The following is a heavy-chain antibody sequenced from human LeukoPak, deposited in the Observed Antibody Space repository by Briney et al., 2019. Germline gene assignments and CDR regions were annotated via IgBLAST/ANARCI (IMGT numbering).Heavy chain of an antibody. J-gene: IGHJ4*02. CDR1: GGSFSGYY. Sequence: PSETLSLTCAVYGGSFSGYYWNWIRRPPGKGLEWIGEINHSGNTNYNPSLKSRVTISLDTSKNQFSLKLTSVTAADTAVYYCARDRYNWNGEDYWGQGTLVTVSS. CDR3: ARDRYNWNGEDY. CDR2: INHSGNT. V-gene: IGHV4-34*01. D-gene: IGHD1-20*01.